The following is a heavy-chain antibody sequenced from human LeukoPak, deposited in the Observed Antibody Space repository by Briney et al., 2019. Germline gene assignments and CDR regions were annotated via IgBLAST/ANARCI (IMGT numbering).Heavy chain of an antibody. D-gene: IGHD3-22*01. V-gene: IGHV3-64*01. CDR1: GFTFSSYT. J-gene: IGHJ4*02. Sequence: GGSLRLSCAASGFTFSSYTMHWVRQAPGKGLEHVSAISSNGGSTYYANSVKGRFTISRDNSKNTLYLQMGSLRAEDMAVYYCARWRHSSGYYYDDWGQGTLVTVSS. CDR2: ISSNGGST. CDR3: ARWRHSSGYYYDD.